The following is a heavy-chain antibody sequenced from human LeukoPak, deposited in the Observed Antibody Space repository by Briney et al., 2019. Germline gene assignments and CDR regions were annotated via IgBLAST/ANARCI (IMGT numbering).Heavy chain of an antibody. D-gene: IGHD6-13*01. CDR3: ARGYSSSWLDY. CDR2: INPNSGGT. V-gene: IGHV1-2*06. CDR1: GYTFTAFY. J-gene: IGHJ4*02. Sequence: ASVKVSCKAFGYTFTAFYMHWVRQAPGQGLEWMGRINPNSGGTKYAQKFQGRVTMTTDTSINTVYLELSRLRSDDTAVYYCARGYSSSWLDYWGQGTLVTVSS.